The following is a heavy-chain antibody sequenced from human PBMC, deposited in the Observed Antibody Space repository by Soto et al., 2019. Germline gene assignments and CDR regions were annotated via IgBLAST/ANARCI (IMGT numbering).Heavy chain of an antibody. Sequence: ASVKVSCKASGYTFTAYYMHWVRQAPGQGLEWMGWINPSSGFTNYAQNFQGRVTMTRDTSITTAYMELISLRSDDTAVYYCARELNSSSWYRGWLDPCGEGTMVTVYS. J-gene: IGHJ5*02. CDR3: ARELNSSSWYRGWLDP. V-gene: IGHV1-2*02. CDR2: INPSSGFT. CDR1: GYTFTAYY. D-gene: IGHD6-13*01.